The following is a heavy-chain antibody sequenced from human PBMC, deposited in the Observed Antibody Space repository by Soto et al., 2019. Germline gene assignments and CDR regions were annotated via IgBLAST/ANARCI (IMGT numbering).Heavy chain of an antibody. V-gene: IGHV3-21*01. CDR2: ISSSSSYI. D-gene: IGHD3-10*01. CDR1: GFNFSSYS. CDR3: ARDSGGYYRYFDY. J-gene: IGHJ4*02. Sequence: GGSLSLSCAASGFNFSSYSRNWVRQDPGKGLEWVSSISSSSSYIYYADSVKGRFTISRDNAKNSLYLQMNSLRAEDTAVYYCARDSGGYYRYFDYWGQGTLVTVSS.